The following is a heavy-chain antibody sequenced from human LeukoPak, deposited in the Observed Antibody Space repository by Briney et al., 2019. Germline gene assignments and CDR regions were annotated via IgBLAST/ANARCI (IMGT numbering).Heavy chain of an antibody. CDR2: ITGSGDNT. D-gene: IGHD1-26*01. J-gene: IGHJ4*02. V-gene: IGHV3-23*01. CDR1: GFTFNIYS. Sequence: GGSLRLSCAASGFTFNIYSMSWVRQAPGKGLEWVSAITGSGDNTWYVDSAKGRFTISRDNSENTLYLQMNSLRAEDTAMYYCARDYSGSYGGFDYWGQGTLVTVSS. CDR3: ARDYSGSYGGFDY.